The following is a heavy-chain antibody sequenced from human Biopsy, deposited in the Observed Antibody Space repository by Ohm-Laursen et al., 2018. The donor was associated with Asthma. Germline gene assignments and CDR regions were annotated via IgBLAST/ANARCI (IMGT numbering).Heavy chain of an antibody. J-gene: IGHJ4*02. CDR2: MSYDGSIK. D-gene: IGHD5-12*01. Sequence: SLRLSCTAPGFTFSSYGMDWVRQAPGKGLEWVALMSYDGSIKDYADSVKGRFTISRDNSKNTLYLQMNSLRTEDTAVYYCAKRRGYSGHDNDYWGQGTLVIVSS. CDR3: AKRRGYSGHDNDY. CDR1: GFTFSSYG. V-gene: IGHV3-30*18.